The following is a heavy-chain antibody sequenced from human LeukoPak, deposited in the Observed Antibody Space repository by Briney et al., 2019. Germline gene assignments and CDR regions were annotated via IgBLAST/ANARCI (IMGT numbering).Heavy chain of an antibody. J-gene: IGHJ4*02. D-gene: IGHD2-2*01. CDR2: TYYGSKWFT. V-gene: IGHV6-1*01. CDR1: GDGFSSEGTA. CDR3: ARGTRSAFDY. Sequence: SQTLSLTCAVSGDGFSSEGTACYRLRPSPSAGLEWLGRTYYGSKWFTDYAVSVRSRITISADSSRNQFSLQLNSVTPEDTAVYFCARGTRSAFDYWGQGTLVTVSS.